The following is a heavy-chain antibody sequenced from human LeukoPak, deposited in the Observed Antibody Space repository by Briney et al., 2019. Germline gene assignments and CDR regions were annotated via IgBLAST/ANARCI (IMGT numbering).Heavy chain of an antibody. J-gene: IGHJ3*02. D-gene: IGHD3-22*01. V-gene: IGHV4-34*01. CDR3: GRGRHVFTLLVVVNVFDI. CDR1: GGSFSGYY. CDR2: INHSGST. Sequence: PSETLSLTCAVYGGSFSGYYWSWIRQPPGKGLEWIGEINHSGSTNYNPSLKSGVTISVDTSKNQFSLTLSSVTAADTAVYDCGRGRHVFTLLVVVNVFDIW.